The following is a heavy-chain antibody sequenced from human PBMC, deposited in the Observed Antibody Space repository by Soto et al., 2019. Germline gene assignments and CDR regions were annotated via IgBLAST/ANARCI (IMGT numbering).Heavy chain of an antibody. D-gene: IGHD2-21*02. J-gene: IGHJ6*02. CDR2: IIPIFGTA. V-gene: IGHV1-69*13. CDR1: GGTFSSYA. CDR3: AASKSTVVTSPLYYYYGMDV. Sequence: SVKLSCKASGGTFSSYAISWVRQAPGQGLEWMGGIIPIFGTANYAQKFQGRVTITADESTSTAYMELSSLRSEDTAVYYCAASKSTVVTSPLYYYYGMDVWGHGTTVTVSS.